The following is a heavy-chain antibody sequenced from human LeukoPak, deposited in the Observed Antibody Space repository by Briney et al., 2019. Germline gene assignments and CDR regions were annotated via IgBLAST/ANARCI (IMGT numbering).Heavy chain of an antibody. V-gene: IGHV4-39*01. CDR3: ARRRSSWPIYFDC. CDR2: IYYSGDT. J-gene: IGHJ4*02. CDR1: GGSISSSSYY. D-gene: IGHD6-13*01. Sequence: SETLSLTCTVSGGSISSSSYYWGWIRQPPGKGLEWIGSIYYSGDTYYNPSLKSRVTISVDTSKNQLSLKLSSVTAADTAVYYCARRRSSWPIYFDCWGQGTLVTVSS.